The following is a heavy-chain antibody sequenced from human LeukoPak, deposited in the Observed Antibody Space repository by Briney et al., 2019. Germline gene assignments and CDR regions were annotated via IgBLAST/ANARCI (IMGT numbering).Heavy chain of an antibody. CDR1: GGTFSSYD. V-gene: IGHV1-2*02. CDR3: ARDLGWAYYYYYYMDV. J-gene: IGHJ6*03. Sequence: ASVKVSCKASGGTFSSYDISWVRQAPGQGLEWMGWINPNSGGTNYAQKFQGRVTMTRDTSISTAYMELSRLRSDDTAVYYCARDLGWAYYYYYYMDVWGKGTTVTISS. CDR2: INPNSGGT. D-gene: IGHD4-23*01.